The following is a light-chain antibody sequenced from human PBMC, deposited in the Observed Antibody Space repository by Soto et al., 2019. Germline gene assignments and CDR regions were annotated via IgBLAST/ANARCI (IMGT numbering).Light chain of an antibody. CDR1: SSNIGGNS. V-gene: IGLV1-51*01. Sequence: QSVVTQPPAVSAAPGQKVTIACSGSSSNIGGNSVSLYQQLPGTAPKLLIYDDNKRTSGIPDRFSGSKSGTSATLGITGFQTGDEADYYCGSWDSSLSAYVFGTGTKVTVL. CDR3: GSWDSSLSAYV. CDR2: DDN. J-gene: IGLJ1*01.